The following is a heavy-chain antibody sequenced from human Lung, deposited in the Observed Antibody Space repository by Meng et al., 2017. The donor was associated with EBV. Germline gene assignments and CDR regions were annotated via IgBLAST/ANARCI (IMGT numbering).Heavy chain of an antibody. CDR1: GGPFRNVA. D-gene: IGHD3-10*01. J-gene: IGHJ4*02. CDR3: ARESGRGYTPDY. V-gene: IGHV1-69*01. Sequence: VKGVQCGDEVKKPGSSVKVSCRTSGGPFRNVAISWVRQAPGQGLEWIGGLIPMFGTANYAQKFQDRVTITADESTTTGYMEMSSLRSEDTAVYYCARESGRGYTPDYWGQGTLVTVSS. CDR2: LIPMFGTA.